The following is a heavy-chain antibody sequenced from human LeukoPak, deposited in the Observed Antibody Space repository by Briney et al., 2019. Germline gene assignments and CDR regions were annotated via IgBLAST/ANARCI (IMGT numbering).Heavy chain of an antibody. Sequence: PGGSLRLSCAASGFTFSSYGMHWVRQAPGKGLEWVAFIRYDGSNKYYADSVKGRFTISRDNSKNTLYLQMNSLRAEDTAVYYCASEQVGATGPPLIDYWGQGTLVTVSS. CDR3: ASEQVGATGPPLIDY. D-gene: IGHD1-26*01. V-gene: IGHV3-30*02. J-gene: IGHJ4*02. CDR2: IRYDGSNK. CDR1: GFTFSSYG.